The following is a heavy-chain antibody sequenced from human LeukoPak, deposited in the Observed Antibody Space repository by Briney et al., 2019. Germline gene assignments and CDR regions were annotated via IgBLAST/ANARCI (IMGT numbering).Heavy chain of an antibody. J-gene: IGHJ5*02. D-gene: IGHD6-13*01. CDR3: ATSSWYSGWFDP. V-gene: IGHV3-21*01. CDR1: GFTFSSYS. CDR2: ISSSSSYI. Sequence: GGSLRLSCAASGFTFSSYSMNWVRQAPGKGLEWVSSISSSSSYIYYADSVKGRFTISRDNAKNSLYLQMNSLRAEDTAVYYCATSSWYSGWFDPWGQGTLVTVSS.